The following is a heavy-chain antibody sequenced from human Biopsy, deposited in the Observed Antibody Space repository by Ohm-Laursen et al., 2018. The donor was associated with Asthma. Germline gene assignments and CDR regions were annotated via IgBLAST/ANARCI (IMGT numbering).Heavy chain of an antibody. Sequence: ASVKVSCKASGYTFNRVAVMWVRQAPGQGLEWMGGINTNSGTPTYVQGFSGRFVFSLDPSVTTAYLQIDSLRSEDTGVYYCTRAGSTFVADYWGQGTLVTVSS. CDR1: GYTFNRVA. CDR2: INTNSGTP. J-gene: IGHJ4*01. V-gene: IGHV7-4-1*01. CDR3: TRAGSTFVADY. D-gene: IGHD5-12*01.